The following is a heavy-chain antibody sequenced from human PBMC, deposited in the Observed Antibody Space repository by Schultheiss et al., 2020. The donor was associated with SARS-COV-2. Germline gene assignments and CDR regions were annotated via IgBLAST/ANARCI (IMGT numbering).Heavy chain of an antibody. CDR1: GFTFSNAW. D-gene: IGHD6-6*01. Sequence: GGSLRLSCAASGFTFSNAWMSWVRQAPGKGLEWVANIKQDGSEKYYVDSVKGRFTISRDNAKNSLYLQMNSLRAEDTAVYYCARSIAARPIGYWGQGTLVTVSS. V-gene: IGHV3-7*01. J-gene: IGHJ4*02. CDR3: ARSIAARPIGY. CDR2: IKQDGSEK.